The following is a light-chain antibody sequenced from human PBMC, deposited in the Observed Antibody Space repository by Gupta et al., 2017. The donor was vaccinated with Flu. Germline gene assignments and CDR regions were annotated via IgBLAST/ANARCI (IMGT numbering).Light chain of an antibody. Sequence: DIVMTPSPLSLPVTPGEPASISCRSSQSLLHSNGYNYLDWYLQKPGQSPPLLIYVGSNRVSGVPDRFSGSGSGTDFTLKISRVEAEDVGVYYCMQALQTRTFGQGTKVEIK. CDR3: MQALQTRT. CDR2: VGS. V-gene: IGKV2-28*01. CDR1: QSLLHSNGYNY. J-gene: IGKJ1*01.